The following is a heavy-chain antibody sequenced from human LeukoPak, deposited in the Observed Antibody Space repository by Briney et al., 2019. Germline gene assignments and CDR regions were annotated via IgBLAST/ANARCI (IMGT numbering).Heavy chain of an antibody. CDR3: ARHKARGWRWLPPGPREAFDI. Sequence: GASVKVSCKASGYTFTGYYMHWVRQAPGQGLEWMGWINPNSGGTNYAQKFQGRVTMTRDTSISTAYMELSRLRSDDTAVYYCARHKARGWRWLPPGPREAFDIWGQGTMVTVSS. CDR2: INPNSGGT. CDR1: GYTFTGYY. J-gene: IGHJ3*02. V-gene: IGHV1-2*02. D-gene: IGHD5-24*01.